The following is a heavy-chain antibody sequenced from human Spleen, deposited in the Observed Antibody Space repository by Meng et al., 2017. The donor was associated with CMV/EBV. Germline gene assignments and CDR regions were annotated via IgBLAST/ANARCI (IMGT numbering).Heavy chain of an antibody. CDR2: IYYSGST. Sequence: SGGSVSSSSYYWGWIRQPPGKGLEWIGSIYYSGSTYYNPSLKSRVTFFVDTSKNQFSLRLNSVTAADTAVYYCARHKALRYVSSSVDYWGQGTLVTVSS. CDR3: ARHKALRYVSSSVDY. D-gene: IGHD6-6*01. CDR1: GGSVSSSSYY. V-gene: IGHV4-39*01. J-gene: IGHJ4*02.